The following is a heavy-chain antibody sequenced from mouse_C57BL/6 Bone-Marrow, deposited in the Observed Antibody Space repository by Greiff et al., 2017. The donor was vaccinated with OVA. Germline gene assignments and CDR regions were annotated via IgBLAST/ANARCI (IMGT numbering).Heavy chain of an antibody. J-gene: IGHJ4*01. CDR1: GFSFNTYA. CDR2: IRSKSNNYAT. CDR3: VRLEGAMDY. V-gene: IGHV10-1*01. Sequence: VQLQQSGGGLVQPKGSLKLSCAASGFSFNTYAMNWVRQAPGKGLEWVARIRSKSNNYATYYADSVKDRFTISRDDSESMLYLQMNNLKTEDTAMYYCVRLEGAMDYWGQGTSVTVSS.